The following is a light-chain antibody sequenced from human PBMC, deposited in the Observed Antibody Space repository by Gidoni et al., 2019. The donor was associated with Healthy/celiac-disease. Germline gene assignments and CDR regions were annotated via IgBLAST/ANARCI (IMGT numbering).Light chain of an antibody. V-gene: IGKV3-11*01. Sequence: EIVLTQSPATLSLSPAERATLSCRTSQRVSSYLAWYQQKPGQAPRLLIYDASNRATGIPARFSGSGSGTDFTLTISSLEPEDFAVYYCQQRSNWRPWTFGQGTKVEIK. CDR2: DAS. CDR1: QRVSSY. CDR3: QQRSNWRPWT. J-gene: IGKJ1*01.